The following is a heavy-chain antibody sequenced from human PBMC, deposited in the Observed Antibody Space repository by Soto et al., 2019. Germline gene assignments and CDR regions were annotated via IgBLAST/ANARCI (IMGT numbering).Heavy chain of an antibody. CDR3: AGDPSQGFGS. CDR1: GFTVGNNY. V-gene: IGHV3-66*01. J-gene: IGHJ5*01. CDR2: TFGDGRT. Sequence: GGSLRLSCAASGFTVGNNYMSWVRQAPTKGLEWLPVTFGDGRTYYADSVKGRFTVSRDSSENTLFLQINNLRAEDTAVYYCAGDPSQGFGSWGHGTLVTVSS.